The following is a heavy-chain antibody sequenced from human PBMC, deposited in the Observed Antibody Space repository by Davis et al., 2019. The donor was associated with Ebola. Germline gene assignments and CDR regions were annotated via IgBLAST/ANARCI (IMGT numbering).Heavy chain of an antibody. CDR3: ARALPPGQWLANDAFDI. Sequence: GGSLRLSCAASGFTFSSYSMNWVRQAPGKGLEWVSYISDSSTTIYYADSVKGRFTISRDNAKNSLYLQMNSLRAEDTAVYYCARALPPGQWLANDAFDIWGQGTMVTVSS. CDR2: ISDSSTTI. CDR1: GFTFSSYS. V-gene: IGHV3-48*04. D-gene: IGHD6-19*01. J-gene: IGHJ3*02.